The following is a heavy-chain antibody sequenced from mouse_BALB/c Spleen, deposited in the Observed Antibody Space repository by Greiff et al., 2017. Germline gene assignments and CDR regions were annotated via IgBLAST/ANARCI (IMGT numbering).Heavy chain of an antibody. V-gene: IGHV5-17*02. CDR3: AGGRLYAMDY. CDR2: ISSGSSTI. Sequence: EVQGVESGGGLVQPGGSRKLSCAASGFTFSSFGMHWVRQAPEKGLEWVAYISSGSSTIYYADTVKGRFTISRDNPKNTLFLQMTSLRSEDTAMYYCAGGRLYAMDYWGQGTSVTVSS. CDR1: GFTFSSFG. D-gene: IGHD1-1*01. J-gene: IGHJ4*01.